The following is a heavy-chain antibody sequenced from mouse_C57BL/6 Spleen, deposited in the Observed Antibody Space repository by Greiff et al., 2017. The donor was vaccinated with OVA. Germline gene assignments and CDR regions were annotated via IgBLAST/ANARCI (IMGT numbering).Heavy chain of an antibody. Sequence: EVMLVESGGDLVKPGGSLKLSCAASGFTFSSYGMSWVRQTPDKRLEWVATISSGGSYTYYPDSVKGRFTISRDNAKNTLYLQMSSLKSEDTAMYYCASTTVVAFYAMDYWGQGTSVTVSS. CDR2: ISSGGSYT. D-gene: IGHD1-1*01. J-gene: IGHJ4*01. CDR1: GFTFSSYG. CDR3: ASTTVVAFYAMDY. V-gene: IGHV5-6*01.